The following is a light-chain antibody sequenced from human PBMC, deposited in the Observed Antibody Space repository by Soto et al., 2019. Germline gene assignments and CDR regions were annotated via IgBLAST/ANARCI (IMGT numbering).Light chain of an antibody. Sequence: EIVLTQSPGTLSLSPGERATLSCRASQSVNSNYLAWYQQKPGQVPRPLIYGASIRAAGVPDRLSGSGSGTDFTLTISRLETEDYAVYYCQQDGTSPQTFGQGTKLEIK. CDR2: GAS. CDR1: QSVNSNY. J-gene: IGKJ2*01. V-gene: IGKV3-20*01. CDR3: QQDGTSPQT.